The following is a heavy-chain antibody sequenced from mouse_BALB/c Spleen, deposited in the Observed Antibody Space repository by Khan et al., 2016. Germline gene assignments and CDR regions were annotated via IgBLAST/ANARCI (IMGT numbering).Heavy chain of an antibody. CDR1: GYSITSGYY. J-gene: IGHJ4*01. CDR2: ISYDGSN. CDR3: ARHYGSSYGGAMDY. Sequence: EVQLQESGPGLVKPSQSLSLTCSVTGYSITSGYYWNWIRQFPGNKLEWMGYISYDGSNNYNTSLKNRISITRDTSKNQLFLKMNSVTTEDTATXYCARHYGSSYGGAMDYWGQGTSVTISS. V-gene: IGHV3-6*02. D-gene: IGHD1-1*01.